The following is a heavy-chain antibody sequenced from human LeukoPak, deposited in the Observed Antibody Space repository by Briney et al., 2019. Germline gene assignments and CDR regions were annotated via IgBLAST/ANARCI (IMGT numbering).Heavy chain of an antibody. Sequence: PGGFLRLSCAASGFTFSSYWMSWVRQAPGKGLEWVANIKQDGSEKYYVDSVKGRFTISRDNAKNSLYLQMNSLRAEDTAVYYCARSTYCGGDCYPIYYYYYGMDVWGQGTTVTVSS. CDR3: ARSTYCGGDCYPIYYYYYGMDV. D-gene: IGHD2-21*02. CDR1: GFTFSSYW. CDR2: IKQDGSEK. V-gene: IGHV3-7*01. J-gene: IGHJ6*02.